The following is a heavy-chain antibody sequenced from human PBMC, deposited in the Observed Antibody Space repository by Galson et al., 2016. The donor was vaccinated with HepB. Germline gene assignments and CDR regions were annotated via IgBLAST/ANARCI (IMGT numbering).Heavy chain of an antibody. Sequence: SVKVSCKASGYTFIDYYMHWVRQAPGQGLEWMGWINPNSGGTNYAQKFQGWFTMTRDTSISTAYMELSKLRSDDTAVYYCARGGLYPYDFWSTYFAYWGQGTLVTASS. V-gene: IGHV1-2*04. D-gene: IGHD3-3*01. CDR1: GYTFIDYY. J-gene: IGHJ4*02. CDR3: ARGGLYPYDFWSTYFAY. CDR2: INPNSGGT.